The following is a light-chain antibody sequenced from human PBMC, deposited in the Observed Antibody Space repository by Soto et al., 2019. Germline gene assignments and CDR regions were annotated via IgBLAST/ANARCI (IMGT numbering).Light chain of an antibody. V-gene: IGKV1-5*01. CDR1: QNIRNG. Sequence: DIQMTQSPSTLSASVGDRVTITCRASQNIRNGVAWCQQKPGKAPNLLIYDASSLQSGVPSRFSGSGSGTDFTLTISSLQSDDFATYYCQQYSDYKSFGQGIKVDIK. CDR3: QQYSDYKS. J-gene: IGKJ1*01. CDR2: DAS.